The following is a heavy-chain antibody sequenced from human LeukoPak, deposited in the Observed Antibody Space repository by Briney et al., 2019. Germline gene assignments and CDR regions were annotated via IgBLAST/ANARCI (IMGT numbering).Heavy chain of an antibody. CDR1: GGSFSGYY. Sequence: KPSETLSLTCAVYGGSFSGYYWSWIRQPPGKGLEWIGEINHSGSTNYNPSLKSRVTISVDTSKNQFSLKLSSVTAADTAVYYCARVGGGLSTHYYYGMDVWGQGTTVTVSS. D-gene: IGHD3-16*01. CDR3: ARVGGGLSTHYYYGMDV. J-gene: IGHJ6*02. CDR2: INHSGST. V-gene: IGHV4-34*01.